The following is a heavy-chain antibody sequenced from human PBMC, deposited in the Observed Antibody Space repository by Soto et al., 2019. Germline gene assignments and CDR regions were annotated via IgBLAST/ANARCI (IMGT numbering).Heavy chain of an antibody. CDR3: ASTDLGYCSSTSCYAVSGWFDP. V-gene: IGHV4-34*01. CDR2: INHSGST. J-gene: IGHJ5*02. D-gene: IGHD2-2*01. Sequence: PSETLSLTCAVYGGSFSGYYWSWIRQPPGKGLEWIGEINHSGSTNYNPSLKSRVTISVDTSKNQFSLKLSSVTAADTAVYYCASTDLGYCSSTSCYAVSGWFDPWGQGTLVTVSS. CDR1: GGSFSGYY.